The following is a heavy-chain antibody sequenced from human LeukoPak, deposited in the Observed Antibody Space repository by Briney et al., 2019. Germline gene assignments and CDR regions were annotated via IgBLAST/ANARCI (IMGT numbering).Heavy chain of an antibody. Sequence: ASVKVSCKASGYTFTSYDINWVRQATGQGLEWMGWMNPNSGNTVSAQKFQGRVAMTRNTSINTAYMELSSLRSEDTAVYYCARGLTTFYYYYYGMDVWGQGTTVTVSS. J-gene: IGHJ6*02. CDR2: MNPNSGNT. D-gene: IGHD1-1*01. CDR1: GYTFTSYD. V-gene: IGHV1-8*01. CDR3: ARGLTTFYYYYYGMDV.